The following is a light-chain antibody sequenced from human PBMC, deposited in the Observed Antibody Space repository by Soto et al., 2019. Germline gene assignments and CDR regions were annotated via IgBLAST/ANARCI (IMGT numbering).Light chain of an antibody. CDR3: QQYHTSWT. Sequence: DIQMTQSPSTLSASVGDRVTITCRATQSVDIWLAWYQQKPGKGPELLVYDASTVQSGVPLRFSGSGSGTEFTLTISDLRPDDFATYYCQQYHTSWTFGQGTRVDIK. V-gene: IGKV1-5*01. J-gene: IGKJ1*01. CDR1: QSVDIW. CDR2: DAS.